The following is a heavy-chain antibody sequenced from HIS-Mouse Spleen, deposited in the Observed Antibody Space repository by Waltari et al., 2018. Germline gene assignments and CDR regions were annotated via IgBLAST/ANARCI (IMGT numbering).Heavy chain of an antibody. V-gene: IGHV4-34*01. CDR2: IKHSGST. CDR3: ARGGGLWGSYHY. Sequence: QVQLQQWGAGLLKPSETLSLTCAVYGGSFSGYYWSWIRQPPGKGLEWIGEIKHSGSTNCNPSLKSGVTISVDTSKNQFSLKLSSVTAADTAVYYCARGGGLWGSYHYWGQGTLVTVSS. CDR1: GGSFSGYY. J-gene: IGHJ4*02. D-gene: IGHD2-21*01.